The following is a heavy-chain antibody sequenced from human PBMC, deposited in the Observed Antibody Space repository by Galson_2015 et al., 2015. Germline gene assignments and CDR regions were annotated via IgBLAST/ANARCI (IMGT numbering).Heavy chain of an antibody. J-gene: IGHJ6*03. CDR3: ARSHGSGSYYYYYYMDV. Sequence: SVKVSCKASGGTFSSYAISWVRQAPGQGLEWMGGIIPIFGTANYAQKFQGRVTITADESTSTAYMELGSLRSEDTAVYYCARSHGSGSYYYYYYMDVWGKGTPVAVSS. CDR1: GGTFSSYA. D-gene: IGHD3-10*01. CDR2: IIPIFGTA. V-gene: IGHV1-69*13.